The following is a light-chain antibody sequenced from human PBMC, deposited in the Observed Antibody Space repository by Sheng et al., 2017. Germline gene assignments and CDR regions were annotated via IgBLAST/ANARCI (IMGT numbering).Light chain of an antibody. Sequence: QSVLTQPPSASGTPGQRVTISCFGSSSNIGSSAVFWYQQLPGTAPKLLIYSNQRPSGVPDRFSGSRSGTSASLAISGLRSEDEADYYCASWDDSLRNWGFGGGTKLTVL. CDR2: SN. V-gene: IGLV1-47*01. J-gene: IGLJ3*02. CDR1: SSNIGSSA. CDR3: ASWDDSLRNWG.